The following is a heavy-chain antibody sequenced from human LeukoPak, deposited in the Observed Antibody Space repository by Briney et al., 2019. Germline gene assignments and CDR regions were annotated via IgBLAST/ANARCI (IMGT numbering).Heavy chain of an antibody. Sequence: SETLSLTCAVYGGPFSGYYWSWIRQPPGKGLEWIGEINHSGSANHNPSLKSRVTMSLDTSRNPFSLKLQSVTAADTAVYYCARDSAARGSSSVGIWGQGTLVTVSS. CDR1: GGPFSGYY. CDR3: ARDSAARGSSSVGI. V-gene: IGHV4-34*01. J-gene: IGHJ4*02. D-gene: IGHD6-13*01. CDR2: INHSGSA.